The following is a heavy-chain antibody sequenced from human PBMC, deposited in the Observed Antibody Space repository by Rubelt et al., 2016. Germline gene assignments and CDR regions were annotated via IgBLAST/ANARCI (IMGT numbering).Heavy chain of an antibody. CDR3: ARRRRYSGSSYWYFDL. Sequence: QVQLQQWGAGLLMPSETLSLTCAVYGGSFSGYYWSWIRQHPGKGLEWIGELNHSGSTNYNPSLKSRVTISVDTSKNWFSRRLSAVTAADTAVYYCARRRRYSGSSYWYFDLWGRGTLVTVSS. CDR2: LNHSGST. CDR1: GGSFSGYY. V-gene: IGHV4-34*01. J-gene: IGHJ2*01. D-gene: IGHD1-26*01.